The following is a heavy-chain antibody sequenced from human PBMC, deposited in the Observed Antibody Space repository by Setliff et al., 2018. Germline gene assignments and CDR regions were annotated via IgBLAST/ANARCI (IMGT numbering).Heavy chain of an antibody. V-gene: IGHV1-18*01. J-gene: IGHJ4*02. Sequence: ASVKVSCKASGYTFTGYGISWVRQAPGQGLEWMGYINTHNGDTYYAQKLQGRVTLSTDTSTNTGYMELRSLRSDDTAMYYCARDADKYDSSENPIVDYWGQGTQVTVS. CDR1: GYTFTGYG. CDR2: INTHNGDT. CDR3: ARDADKYDSSENPIVDY. D-gene: IGHD3-22*01.